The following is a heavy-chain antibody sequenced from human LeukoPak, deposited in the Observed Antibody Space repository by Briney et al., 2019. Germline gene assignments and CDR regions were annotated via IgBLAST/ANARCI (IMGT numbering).Heavy chain of an antibody. CDR3: ATLEVPAAMIDAFHI. CDR1: GFTFNSYT. D-gene: IGHD2-2*01. Sequence: GGSLRLSCVVSGFTFNSYTMNWVRQAPGKGLEWVSSISSSSNTYYADSVKGRFTISRDNAKNSLYLQMNSLRAEDTAVYYCATLEVPAAMIDAFHIWGQGTMVTVSS. J-gene: IGHJ3*02. CDR2: ISSSSNT. V-gene: IGHV3-21*06.